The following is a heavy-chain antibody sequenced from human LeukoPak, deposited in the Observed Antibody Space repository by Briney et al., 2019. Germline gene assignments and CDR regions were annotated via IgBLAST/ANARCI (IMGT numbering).Heavy chain of an antibody. J-gene: IGHJ4*02. Sequence: ASVKVSCKASGYTFTGFYIHWVRQGPGQGLQWMGWIIPIFGTANYAQKFQGRVTITADESTSTAYMELSSLRSEDTAVYYCARGRYCSGGSCYDYWGQGTLVTVSS. CDR2: IIPIFGTA. V-gene: IGHV1-69*13. CDR3: ARGRYCSGGSCYDY. CDR1: GYTFTGFY. D-gene: IGHD2-15*01.